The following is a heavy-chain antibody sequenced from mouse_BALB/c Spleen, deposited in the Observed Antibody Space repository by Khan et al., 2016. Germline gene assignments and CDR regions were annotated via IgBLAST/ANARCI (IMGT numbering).Heavy chain of an antibody. CDR3: TREGYYPY. J-gene: IGHJ2*01. Sequence: VQLQQSGAELVKPGASVKLSCTASGFNIKDTYMHWVKQRPEQGLEWIGRIDPANVNTKYDPKFQGKATITADTSSNTAYLQFSSLTSEDTAVYYCTREGYYPYWGQGTTLTVSS. D-gene: IGHD2-3*01. CDR2: IDPANVNT. V-gene: IGHV14-3*02. CDR1: GFNIKDTY.